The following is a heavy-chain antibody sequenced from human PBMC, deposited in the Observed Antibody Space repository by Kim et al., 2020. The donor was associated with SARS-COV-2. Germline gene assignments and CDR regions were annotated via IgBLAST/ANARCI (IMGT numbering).Heavy chain of an antibody. D-gene: IGHD3-10*01. CDR1: GGSISSGGYY. Sequence: SETLSLTCTVSGGSISSGGYYWSWIRQHPGKGLEWIGYIYYSGSTYYNPSLKSRVTISVDTSKNQFSLKLSSVTAAGTAVYYCARVPRLWFGEPPGAFDIWGQGTMVTVSS. J-gene: IGHJ3*02. CDR3: ARVPRLWFGEPPGAFDI. V-gene: IGHV4-31*03. CDR2: IYYSGST.